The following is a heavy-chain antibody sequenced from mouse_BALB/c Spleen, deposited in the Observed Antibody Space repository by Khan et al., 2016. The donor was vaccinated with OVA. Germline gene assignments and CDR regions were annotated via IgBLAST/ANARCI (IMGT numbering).Heavy chain of an antibody. V-gene: IGHV1-77*01. CDR1: GYTFTDYY. Sequence: LQQSGAELARPGASVKLSCKASGYTFTDYYINWVKQRTGQGLEWNGEISPGSGDTYYNERFKGKATLTADKSSSTAYMQLSSLTSEASAVYFCARRNYFGYTFAYWGQGTLVTVSA. CDR2: ISPGSGDT. CDR3: ARRNYFGYTFAY. D-gene: IGHD1-2*01. J-gene: IGHJ3*01.